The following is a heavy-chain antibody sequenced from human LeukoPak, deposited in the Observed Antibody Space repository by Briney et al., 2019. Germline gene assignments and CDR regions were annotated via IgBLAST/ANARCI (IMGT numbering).Heavy chain of an antibody. Sequence: GGSLRLSCAASGFTFSSYAMHWVRQAPGKGLEYVSAISSNGGSTYYANSVKGRFTISRDNSKNTLYLQMGSLRAEDMAVYYSARDGLWYAFDIWGQGTMVTVSS. CDR2: ISSNGGST. V-gene: IGHV3-64*01. D-gene: IGHD5-18*01. J-gene: IGHJ3*02. CDR1: GFTFSSYA. CDR3: ARDGLWYAFDI.